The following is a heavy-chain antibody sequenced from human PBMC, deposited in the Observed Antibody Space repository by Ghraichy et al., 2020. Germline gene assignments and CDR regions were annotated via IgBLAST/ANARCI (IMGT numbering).Heavy chain of an antibody. CDR3: ARDRARATAMVGLYFDL. Sequence: IGYIYYSGSTYYNPSLKSRVTISVDTSKNQFSLKLSSVTAADTAVYYCARDRARATAMVGLYFDL. CDR2: IYYSGST. V-gene: IGHV4-31*02. D-gene: IGHD5-18*01. J-gene: IGHJ2*01.